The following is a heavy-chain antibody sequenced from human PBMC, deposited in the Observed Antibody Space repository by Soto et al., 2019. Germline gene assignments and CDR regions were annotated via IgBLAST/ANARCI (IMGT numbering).Heavy chain of an antibody. CDR2: IRRKANSYTT. CDR1: GLIFSDYH. Sequence: EVQLVESGGGLVQPGGSLRLSCAASGLIFSDYHMDWVRQAPGKGWEWVGRIRRKANSYTTEYAASVKGRFTISRGDSKNSLYLQMNSLKSEDTAVYYCAMLGGWSGGSSGMDVWGQGTTVTVSS. V-gene: IGHV3-72*01. J-gene: IGHJ6*02. CDR3: AMLGGWSGGSSGMDV. D-gene: IGHD6-19*01.